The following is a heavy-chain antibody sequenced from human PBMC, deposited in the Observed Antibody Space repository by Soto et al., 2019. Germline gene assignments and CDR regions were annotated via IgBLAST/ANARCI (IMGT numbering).Heavy chain of an antibody. CDR3: ARGQRYSYDSSGNYYYGMDV. D-gene: IGHD3-22*01. CDR2: ISGGSGTI. V-gene: IGHV3-48*02. CDR1: GFTFSTYS. Sequence: RLSCAVSGFTFSTYSMNWVRQAPGKVLEWVSYISGGSGTIYYADSVRGRFTISRDNAKNSLYLQMNSLRDEDTAVFYCARGQRYSYDSSGNYYYGMDVWGQGTTVTVSS. J-gene: IGHJ6*02.